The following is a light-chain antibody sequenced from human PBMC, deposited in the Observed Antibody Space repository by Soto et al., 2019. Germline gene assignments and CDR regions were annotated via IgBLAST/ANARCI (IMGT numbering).Light chain of an antibody. Sequence: IVMTQSPATLSVSPGERATLSCRASQSVSSNLAWYQQKPGQGPRLLIYGASTRATGIPARFSGSGSGTEFTLTISSLQSEDFAVYYCQQYKIWLRTTFGGGTKVEIK. CDR3: QQYKIWLRTT. V-gene: IGKV3-15*01. J-gene: IGKJ4*01. CDR1: QSVSSN. CDR2: GAS.